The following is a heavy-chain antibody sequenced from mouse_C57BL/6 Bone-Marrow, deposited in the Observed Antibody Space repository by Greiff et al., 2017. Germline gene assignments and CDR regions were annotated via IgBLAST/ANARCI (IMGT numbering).Heavy chain of an antibody. Sequence: QVQLQQSGPGLVQPSQSLSITCTVSGFSLTSYGVHWVRQSPGKGLEWLGVIWRGGSTDYNAAFMSRLSITKDNSKSQVFFKMNSLQADDTAIYYCAKSYYSIYYYAMDYWGQGTSGTVSS. CDR3: AKSYYSIYYYAMDY. CDR2: IWRGGST. V-gene: IGHV2-5*01. CDR1: GFSLTSYG. J-gene: IGHJ4*01. D-gene: IGHD2-5*01.